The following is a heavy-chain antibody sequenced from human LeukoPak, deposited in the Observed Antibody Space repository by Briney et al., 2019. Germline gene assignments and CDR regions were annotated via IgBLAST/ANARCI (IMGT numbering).Heavy chain of an antibody. CDR2: IRHDGSNK. V-gene: IGHV3-30*02. Sequence: PGGSLRLSCAASGFTFSTYGIHWVRQAPGKGLEWVAFIRHDGSNKYYADSVKGRFTISRDNSKNTLFLQMNSLRTEDTAVYFCAKDDRYCSGVSCSYYYYYYMDVWGKGTTVTISS. CDR1: GFTFSTYG. CDR3: AKDDRYCSGVSCSYYYYYYMDV. D-gene: IGHD2-15*01. J-gene: IGHJ6*03.